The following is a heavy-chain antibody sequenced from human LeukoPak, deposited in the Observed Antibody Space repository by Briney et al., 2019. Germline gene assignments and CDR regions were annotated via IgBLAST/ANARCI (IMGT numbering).Heavy chain of an antibody. CDR1: GGSISSSTYY. D-gene: IGHD3-10*02. J-gene: IGHJ5*02. CDR2: IYYSGST. Sequence: PSETLSLTCTVSGGSISSSTYYWGWIRQPPGKGLEWIGSIYYSGSTYYNPSLKSRVTISVDTSKNQFSLKLSSVTAAGTAVYYCARDYRDVRGVIPNWFDPWGQGTLVTVSS. V-gene: IGHV4-39*07. CDR3: ARDYRDVRGVIPNWFDP.